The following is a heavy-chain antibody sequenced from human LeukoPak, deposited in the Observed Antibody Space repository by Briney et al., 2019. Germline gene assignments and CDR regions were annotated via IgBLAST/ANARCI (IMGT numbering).Heavy chain of an antibody. V-gene: IGHV3-23*01. CDR3: AKDGNYYGSGSHYYYGMDV. D-gene: IGHD3-10*01. J-gene: IGHJ6*04. CDR2: ISGSGGST. CDR1: GFTFSDYY. Sequence: QSGGSLRLSCAASGFTFSDYYMSWIRQAPGKGLEWVSAISGSGGSTYYADSVKGRFTISRDNSKNTLYLQMNSLRAEDTAVYYCAKDGNYYGSGSHYYYGMDVWGKGTTVTVSS.